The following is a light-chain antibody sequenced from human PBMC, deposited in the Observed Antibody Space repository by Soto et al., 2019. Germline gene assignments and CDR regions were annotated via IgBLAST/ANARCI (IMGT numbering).Light chain of an antibody. V-gene: IGLV1-44*01. Sequence: QSVLTQPPSASGTPGQRVTISCSGSSSNIGDNTVSWFQQVPGMAPKLLIFSNYQRPSGVPDRFSGSKSGTSASLAISGLQSEDETEYYCVTWDDSLNGVVFGGGTKVTVL. CDR1: SSNIGDNT. CDR2: SNY. J-gene: IGLJ2*01. CDR3: VTWDDSLNGVV.